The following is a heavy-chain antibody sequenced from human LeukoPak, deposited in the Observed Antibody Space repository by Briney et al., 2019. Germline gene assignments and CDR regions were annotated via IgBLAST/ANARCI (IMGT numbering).Heavy chain of an antibody. CDR2: IYSGGSA. D-gene: IGHD1-1*01. CDR1: GFPVSSNY. V-gene: IGHV3-66*02. CDR3: ARDRAETTSYFDY. Sequence: PGGSLRLSCAASGFPVSSNYMSCVRQAPGKGVEWVSMIYSGGSAYYANSVKGRFTISRDNSKNTVYLEMDSLRREDTGVYYCARDRAETTSYFDYWGQGTLVTVSS. J-gene: IGHJ4*02.